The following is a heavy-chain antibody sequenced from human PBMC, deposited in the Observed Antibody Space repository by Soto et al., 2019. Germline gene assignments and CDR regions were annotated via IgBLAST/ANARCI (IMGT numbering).Heavy chain of an antibody. J-gene: IGHJ3*02. V-gene: IGHV3-23*01. CDR1: GFTFSAYA. CDR3: AKDATAVNGVWDPFDM. Sequence: EVQLLESGGGVVQPGGSLGLSCAASGFTFSAYAMSWVRQAPGKGLQWVSGVGGSDTDKHYADSVRGRFTVSRDNFKNTLYLQMNSLRADDTAVYYCAKDATAVNGVWDPFDMWGQGTEVSVSS. D-gene: IGHD2-8*01. CDR2: VGGSDTDK.